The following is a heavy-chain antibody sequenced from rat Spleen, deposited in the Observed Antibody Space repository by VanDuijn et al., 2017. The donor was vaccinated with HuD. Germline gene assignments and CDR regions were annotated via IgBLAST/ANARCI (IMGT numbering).Heavy chain of an antibody. V-gene: IGHV5-20*01. CDR3: TTYSSDIYGFAY. CDR1: GFTFSNYD. Sequence: EVQLVESGGGLVQPGRSMKLSCAASGFTFSNYDMAWVRQAPTKGLEWVASISYDVSSTYYRDSVKGRFTIPRDNAKSTLYLQIDSLRSEDTATYYCTTYSSDIYGFAYWGQGTLVTVSS. D-gene: IGHD1-2*01. J-gene: IGHJ3*01. CDR2: ISYDVSST.